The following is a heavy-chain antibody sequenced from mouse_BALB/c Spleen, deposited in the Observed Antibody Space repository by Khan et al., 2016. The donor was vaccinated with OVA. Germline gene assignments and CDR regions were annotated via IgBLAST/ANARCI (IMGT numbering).Heavy chain of an antibody. V-gene: IGHV1-4*01. CDR1: GYTFTSYW. CDR3: ARDFHYYGSRGALDY. D-gene: IGHD1-1*01. CDR2: INPSNTYP. Sequence: VQLQESGAELARPGASVKMSCKASGYTFTSYWMPWINQRPGRGLEWMGTINPSNTYPNYNQKFKDKATLTADKSSSTAYMQLSSLTSEDSAVYYCARDFHYYGSRGALDYWGQGTSVTVSS. J-gene: IGHJ4*01.